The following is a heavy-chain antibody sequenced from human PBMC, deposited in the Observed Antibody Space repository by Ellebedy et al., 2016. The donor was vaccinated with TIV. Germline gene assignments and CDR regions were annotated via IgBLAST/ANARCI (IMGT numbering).Heavy chain of an antibody. D-gene: IGHD1-1*01. V-gene: IGHV4-34*01. CDR1: GGSFSGYY. CDR2: INHSGST. CDR3: ASIRYSQTY. Sequence: MPSETLSLTCAVFGGSFSGYYWSWIRQPPGKGLEWIGEINHSGSTNYNPSLKSRVTVSVDTSKNQFSLKLSSVTAADTAVYYCASIRYSQTYWGQGTLVTVSS. J-gene: IGHJ4*02.